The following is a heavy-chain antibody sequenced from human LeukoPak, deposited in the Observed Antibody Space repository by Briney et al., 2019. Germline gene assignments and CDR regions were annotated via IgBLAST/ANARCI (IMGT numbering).Heavy chain of an antibody. V-gene: IGHV4-39*01. CDR3: ARQFHGSGYVDDL. D-gene: IGHD3-22*01. CDR1: GGSISSISYY. J-gene: IGHJ5*02. CDR2: IYYSGTT. Sequence: PSETLSLTCSVSGGSISSISYYWGWIRRPPGKELEWIASIYYSGTTHYNPSLSSRVTMSVDTSKNQFSLKLSAVTAADTAVYYCARQFHGSGYVDDLWGQGTLVTVSS.